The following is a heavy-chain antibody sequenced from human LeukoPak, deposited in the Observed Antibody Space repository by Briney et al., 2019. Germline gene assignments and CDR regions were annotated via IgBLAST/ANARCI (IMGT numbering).Heavy chain of an antibody. CDR3: ARQYYYDSSGYYDAYFQH. D-gene: IGHD3-22*01. Sequence: ESGGSLRLSRAASGFTFSSCEMNWVRQAPGKGLEWVSYISSSGSTIYYADSVRGRFTISRDNAKNSLYLQMNSLRAEDTAVYYCARQYYYDSSGYYDAYFQHWGQGTLVTVSS. CDR1: GFTFSSCE. V-gene: IGHV3-48*03. CDR2: ISSSGSTI. J-gene: IGHJ1*01.